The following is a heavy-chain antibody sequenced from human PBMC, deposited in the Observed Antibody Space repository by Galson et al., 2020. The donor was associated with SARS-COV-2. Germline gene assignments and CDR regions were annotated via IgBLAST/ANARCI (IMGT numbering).Heavy chain of an antibody. CDR2: VEPEDGET. CDR3: ATLRVSPGTILHYYYDMDV. J-gene: IGHJ6*02. Sequence: ASVKVSCKVSGYTLTELSMHWVRQAPGKGREWMGGVEPEDGETIYAQKIQGRVTMTEDTSTDTAYMELSSLRSGDTAVYYCATLRVSPGTILHYYYDMDVWGQGTTVTVSS. V-gene: IGHV1-24*01. D-gene: IGHD1-7*01. CDR1: GYTLTELS.